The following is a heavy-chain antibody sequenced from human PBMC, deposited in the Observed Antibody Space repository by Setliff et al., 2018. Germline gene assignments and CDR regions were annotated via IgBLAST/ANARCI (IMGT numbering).Heavy chain of an antibody. CDR1: GYTFTGYY. D-gene: IGHD6-6*01. CDR2: INPNSGGT. CDR3: ARGSSSGYYSDY. Sequence: ASVKVSCKASGYTFTGYYMHWVRQAPGQGLEWMGRINPNSGGTNYAQKFQGRVAMTRDTSTSTAYMELRSLRSDDTAVYYCARGSSSGYYSDYWGQGTLVTVSS. J-gene: IGHJ4*02. V-gene: IGHV1-2*06.